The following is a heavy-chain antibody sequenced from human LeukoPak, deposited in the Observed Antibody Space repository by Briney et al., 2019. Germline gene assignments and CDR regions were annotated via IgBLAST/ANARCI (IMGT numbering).Heavy chain of an antibody. D-gene: IGHD6-6*01. CDR2: ISYDGSKK. CDR1: GFSLSGYG. J-gene: IGHJ4*02. V-gene: IGHV3-30-3*01. Sequence: PGGSLRLSCAASGFSLSGYGMHWVRQAPGKGLEWVAVISYDGSKKYYADSVKGRFTISRDNPKNTQYLKMNSLKAEDTAVYYCARVRAAHYYDYWGQGTLVTVSS. CDR3: ARVRAAHYYDY.